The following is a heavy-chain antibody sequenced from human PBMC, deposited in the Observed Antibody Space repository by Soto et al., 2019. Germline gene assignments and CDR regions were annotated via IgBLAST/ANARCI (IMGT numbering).Heavy chain of an antibody. D-gene: IGHD6-13*01. CDR1: GFTFDDYA. J-gene: IGHJ6*02. Sequence: EVQLVESGGGLVQPGRSLRLSCAASGFTFDDYAMHWVRQAPGKGLEWVSGISWNSGSIGYADSVKGRFTISRDNXKXXLYLQMNSLRAEDTALYYCAKDFGQLVPLSGGMDVWGQGTTVTVSS. CDR3: AKDFGQLVPLSGGMDV. V-gene: IGHV3-9*01. CDR2: ISWNSGSI.